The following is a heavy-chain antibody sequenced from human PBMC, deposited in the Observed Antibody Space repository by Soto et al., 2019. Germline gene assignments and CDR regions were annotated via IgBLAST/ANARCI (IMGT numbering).Heavy chain of an antibody. V-gene: IGHV4-39*01. Sequence: QLQLQESGPGLVKPSETLSLTCTVSGGSISSSSYYWGWIRQPPGKGLEWIGSIFYSGSTYYNPSLKSRVTISVDTSKNQFSLKLSSVAAADTAVYYCARHLTYCSAGSCSSDFPYYGMDVWGQGTTVTVSS. D-gene: IGHD2-15*01. CDR1: GGSISSSSYY. J-gene: IGHJ6*02. CDR3: ARHLTYCSAGSCSSDFPYYGMDV. CDR2: IFYSGST.